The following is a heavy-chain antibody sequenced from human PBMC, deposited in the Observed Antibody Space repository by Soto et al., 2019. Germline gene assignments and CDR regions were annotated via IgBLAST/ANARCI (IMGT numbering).Heavy chain of an antibody. J-gene: IGHJ4*02. CDR1: GASISSTSSGDW. V-gene: IGHV4-4*02. D-gene: IGHD1-26*01. CDR2: IHHSGST. Sequence: QVQLQESGPGLVKPSGTLSLTCTVSGASISSTSSGDWWSWVRQPPGKGLEWIGEIHHSGSTNYNPSLKGRXTXSXXKSKNQFSLRLSSVTAADTAVYYCAKMVGATLVDYWGQGTLVTVSS. CDR3: AKMVGATLVDY.